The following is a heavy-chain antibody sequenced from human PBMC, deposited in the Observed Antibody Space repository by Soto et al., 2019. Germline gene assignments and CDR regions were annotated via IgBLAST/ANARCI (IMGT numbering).Heavy chain of an antibody. J-gene: IGHJ4*02. CDR2: IKQDGSEK. Sequence: EVKLVESGGDFVLPGGSLRLSCAASGFPFSAYWMSWVRQAPGKGLEWVANIKQDGSEKSYVDSVKGRFTVSRDNAGNSLYLQMNSLRVEDTAVYYWVRSGWVITPRSLFDFWGQGTLVTVSS. CDR3: VRSGWVITPRSLFDF. D-gene: IGHD2-21*01. V-gene: IGHV3-7*05. CDR1: GFPFSAYW.